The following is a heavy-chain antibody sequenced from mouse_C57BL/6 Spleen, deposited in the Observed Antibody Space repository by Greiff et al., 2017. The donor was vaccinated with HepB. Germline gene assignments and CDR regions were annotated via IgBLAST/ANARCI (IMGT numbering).Heavy chain of an antibody. CDR1: GYAFSSYW. D-gene: IGHD3-2*02. Sequence: VQLQQSGAELVKPGASVKISCKASGYAFSSYWMNWVKQRPGKGLEWIGQIYPGDGDTNYNGKFKGKATLTADKSSSTAYMQLSSLTSEDSAVYFCARAQDSSGYYFDYWGQGTSLTVSS. V-gene: IGHV1-80*01. CDR3: ARAQDSSGYYFDY. CDR2: IYPGDGDT. J-gene: IGHJ2*02.